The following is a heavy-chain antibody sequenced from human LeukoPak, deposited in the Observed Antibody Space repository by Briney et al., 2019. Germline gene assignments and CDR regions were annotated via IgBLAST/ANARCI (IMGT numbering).Heavy chain of an antibody. CDR3: ARGGYSYGLDY. J-gene: IGHJ4*02. Sequence: SETLSLTCAVYGGSFTGYYWSWIRQPPGKGLEWIGDIYCSGSPDYSPSLKSRVTISVATSKNQFSLKLSSVTALDTAVYYCARGGYSYGLDYWGQGTLVTVSS. V-gene: IGHV4-34*01. CDR2: IYCSGSP. D-gene: IGHD5-18*01. CDR1: GGSFTGYY.